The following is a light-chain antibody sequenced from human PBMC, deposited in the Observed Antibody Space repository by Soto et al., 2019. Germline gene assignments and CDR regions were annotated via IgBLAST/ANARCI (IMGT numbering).Light chain of an antibody. CDR2: DVG. CDR1: SSDVGAYNY. J-gene: IGLJ1*01. Sequence: QSVLTQPASVSGSPGQSIAISCTGTSSDVGAYNYVSWFQQHPGKAPKLIIYDVGSRPSGVSNRFSGSTSGNTASLTISGLQAEDEADYYCSSYTTSTTDVFGTGTKLTVL. V-gene: IGLV2-14*03. CDR3: SSYTTSTTDV.